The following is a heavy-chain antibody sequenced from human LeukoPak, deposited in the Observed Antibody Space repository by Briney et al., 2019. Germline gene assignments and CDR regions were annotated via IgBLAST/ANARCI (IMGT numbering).Heavy chain of an antibody. J-gene: IGHJ4*02. CDR1: GGSISSHY. D-gene: IGHD2-2*01. V-gene: IGHV4-59*11. CDR2: IYYSGST. CDR3: ARYCSSTSCYRFDY. Sequence: SETLSLTCTVSGGSISSHYWSWIRQPPGKGLEWIGYIYYSGSTNYNPSLKSRVTISVDTSKNQFSLKLSSVTAADTAVCYCARYCSSTSCYRFDYWGQGTLVTVSS.